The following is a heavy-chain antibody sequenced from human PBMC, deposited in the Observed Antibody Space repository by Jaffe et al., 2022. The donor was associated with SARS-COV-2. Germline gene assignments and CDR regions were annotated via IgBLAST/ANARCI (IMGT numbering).Heavy chain of an antibody. J-gene: IGHJ6*02. Sequence: EVQLLESGGGLVQPGGSLRLSCAASGFTFSSYAMSWVRQAPGKGLEWVSAISGSGGSTYYADSVKGRFTISRDNSKNTLYLQMNSLRAEDTAVYYCAKMGADSSGWGGFLGYYYGMDVWGQGTTVTVSS. CDR2: ISGSGGST. V-gene: IGHV3-23*01. CDR1: GFTFSSYA. CDR3: AKMGADSSGWGGFLGYYYGMDV. D-gene: IGHD6-19*01.